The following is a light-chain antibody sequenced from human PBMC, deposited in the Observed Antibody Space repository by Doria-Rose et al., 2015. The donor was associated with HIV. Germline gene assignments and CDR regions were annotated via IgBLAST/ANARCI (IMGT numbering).Light chain of an antibody. Sequence: EVVLTQSPGTLSLSPGERATHSCRASQRVKSSYLAWYQQKPGQAPRLLIYDASTRATGIPDRFSGSGSGTDFTLTISRLEPEDVAVYYCQQYGTSRGTFGQGTRLEIK. CDR2: DAS. CDR3: QQYGTSRGT. V-gene: IGKV3-20*01. J-gene: IGKJ5*01. CDR1: QRVKSSY.